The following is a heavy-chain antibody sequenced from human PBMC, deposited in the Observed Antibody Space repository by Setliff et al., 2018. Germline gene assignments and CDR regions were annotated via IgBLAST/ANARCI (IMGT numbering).Heavy chain of an antibody. J-gene: IGHJ6*02. CDR1: GYTFTSYD. V-gene: IGHV1-8*02. Sequence: ASVKVSCKASGYTFTSYDINWVRQATGQGLEWMGWMNPNSGNTGYAQKFQGRVTMTRNTSISTAYMELSSLRSEDTAVYYCARGRESDYTFWSGYYTYYYDGMDVWGQGTTVTVSS. CDR3: ARGRESDYTFWSGYYTYYYDGMDV. D-gene: IGHD3-3*01. CDR2: MNPNSGNT.